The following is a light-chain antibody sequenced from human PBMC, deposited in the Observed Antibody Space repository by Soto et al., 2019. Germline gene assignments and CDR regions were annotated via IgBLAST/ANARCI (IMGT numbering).Light chain of an antibody. V-gene: IGLV2-11*01. CDR3: CSYAGSYTFV. CDR2: DVS. Sequence: QSALTQPRSVSGSPGQSVTISCTGTSSDVGGYNYVSWYQQHPGKAPKLMICDVSKRPSGVPDRFSGSKSGNTASLTISGIQAEDEADYYCCSYAGSYTFVFGGGTKLTVL. J-gene: IGLJ2*01. CDR1: SSDVGGYNY.